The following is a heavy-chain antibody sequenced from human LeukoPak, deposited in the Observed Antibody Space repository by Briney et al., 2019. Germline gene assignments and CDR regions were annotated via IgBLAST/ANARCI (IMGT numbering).Heavy chain of an antibody. Sequence: GSLRLSCAASGFTFDDYGMSWIRQPPGKGLEWIGEINHSGSTNYNPSLKSRVTISVDTSKNQFSLKLSSVTAADTAVYYCARRLVLLWFGERNWFDPWGQGTLVTVSS. CDR3: ARRLVLLWFGERNWFDP. CDR2: INHSGST. CDR1: GFTFDDYG. J-gene: IGHJ5*02. D-gene: IGHD3-10*01. V-gene: IGHV4-34*01.